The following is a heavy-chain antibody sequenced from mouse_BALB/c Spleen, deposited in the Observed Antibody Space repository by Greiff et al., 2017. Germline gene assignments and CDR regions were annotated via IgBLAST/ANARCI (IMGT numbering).Heavy chain of an antibody. CDR3: VREGAYAH. V-gene: IGHV2-9-2*01. Sequence: ESGPGLVAPSQSLSITCTVSGFSLTSYDISWIRQPPGKGLEWLGVIWTGGGTNYNSAFMSRLSISKDNSKSQVFLKMNSLQTDDTAIYYCVREGAYAHWGQGTSVTVSS. CDR2: IWTGGGT. CDR1: GFSLTSYD. J-gene: IGHJ4*01. D-gene: IGHD6-5*01.